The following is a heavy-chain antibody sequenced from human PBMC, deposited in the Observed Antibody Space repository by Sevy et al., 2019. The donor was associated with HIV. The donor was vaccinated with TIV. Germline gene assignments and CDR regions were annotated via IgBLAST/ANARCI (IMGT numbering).Heavy chain of an antibody. V-gene: IGHV1-18*01. Sequence: ASVKVSCKASGYTFTTYPIGWVRQAPGQGLEWMGWISTYSGETRDAQKFQGRATMTTDTSTSTAYLELRSLRSDDTAVYHCARDSDGSGHYYADYFDYWGQGTLVTVSS. CDR1: GYTFTTYP. J-gene: IGHJ4*02. D-gene: IGHD3-22*01. CDR3: ARDSDGSGHYYADYFDY. CDR2: ISTYSGET.